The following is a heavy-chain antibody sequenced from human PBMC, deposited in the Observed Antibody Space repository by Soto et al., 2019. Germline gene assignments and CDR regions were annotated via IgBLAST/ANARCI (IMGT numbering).Heavy chain of an antibody. CDR3: ARINKYQLLYAFDY. V-gene: IGHV4-30-2*01. Sequence: SETLSLTCAVSGGSISSGGYSWSWIRQPPGKGLEWIGYIYHSGSTYYNPSLKSRVTISVDRSKNQFSLKLSSVTAADTAVYYCARINKYQLLYAFDYWGQGTLVTVSS. J-gene: IGHJ4*02. CDR2: IYHSGST. D-gene: IGHD2-2*02. CDR1: GGSISSGGYS.